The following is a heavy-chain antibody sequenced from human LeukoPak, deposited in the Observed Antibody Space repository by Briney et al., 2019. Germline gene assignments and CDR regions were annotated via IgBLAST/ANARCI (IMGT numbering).Heavy chain of an antibody. CDR1: GGSISSYY. V-gene: IGHV4-59*01. J-gene: IGHJ4*02. D-gene: IGHD1-26*01. CDR2: IYYSGCT. CDR3: ARVLGTTQSGSYPLDY. Sequence: SETLSLTCTVCGGSISSYYWIWIRQPPGKGLEGMGYIYYSGCTNYNPSLKRRVTISVDTSKNQFSLKRSSVTAADTAVYYCARVLGTTQSGSYPLDYWGQGTLVTVSS.